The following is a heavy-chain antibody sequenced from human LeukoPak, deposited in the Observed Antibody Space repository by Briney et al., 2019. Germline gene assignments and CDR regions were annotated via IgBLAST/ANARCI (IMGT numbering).Heavy chain of an antibody. V-gene: IGHV4-31*03. CDR2: IYYSGST. CDR1: GGSISSGGYY. D-gene: IGHD3-16*01. CDR3: ARVGGEWPTFDY. J-gene: IGHJ4*02. Sequence: PSETLSLTRTVSGGSISSGGYYWSWIRQHPGKGLEWIGYIYYSGSTYYNPSLKSRVTISVDTSKNQFSLKLSSVTAADTAVYYCARVGGEWPTFDYWGQGTLVTVSS.